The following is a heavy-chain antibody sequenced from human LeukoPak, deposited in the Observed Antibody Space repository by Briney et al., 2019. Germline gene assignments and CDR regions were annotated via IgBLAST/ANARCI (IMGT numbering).Heavy chain of an antibody. CDR1: GGSISSNNYY. V-gene: IGHV4-39*01. J-gene: IGHJ5*02. CDR2: IDYSGST. Sequence: SETLSLTCTVSGGSISSNNYYWGWIRQPPGKGLEGFGSIDYSGSTNYNPSLKSRVAISVDTSKNQFSLKVTSVTAADTAVYYCAKIGGYMVRGVENWFDPWGQGTLVTVSS. CDR3: AKIGGYMVRGVENWFDP. D-gene: IGHD3-10*01.